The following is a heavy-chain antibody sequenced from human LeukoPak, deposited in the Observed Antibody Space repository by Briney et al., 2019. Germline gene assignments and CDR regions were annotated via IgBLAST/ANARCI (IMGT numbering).Heavy chain of an antibody. Sequence: GESLKISCKGSGYSFTSYWIGWVRQMPGKGLEWMGIIYPGDSDTRYSPSFQGQVTISADKSISTAYLQWSSLEASDTAMYYCARVAAQDCSGGSCYHYGMDVWGKGTTVTVSS. V-gene: IGHV5-51*01. CDR3: ARVAAQDCSGGSCYHYGMDV. D-gene: IGHD2-15*01. J-gene: IGHJ6*04. CDR2: IYPGDSDT. CDR1: GYSFTSYW.